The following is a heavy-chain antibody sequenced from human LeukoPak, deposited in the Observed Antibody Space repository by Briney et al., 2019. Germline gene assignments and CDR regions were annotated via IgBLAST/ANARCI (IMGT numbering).Heavy chain of an antibody. CDR2: ISYDGGNK. CDR3: ARDKGEMATTIFDY. CDR1: GFTFSSYA. J-gene: IGHJ4*02. Sequence: GGSLRLSCAASGFTFSSYAMHWVRQAPGKGLEWVAVISYDGGNKYYADSVKGRFTISRDNSKNTLYLQMNSLRAEDTAVYYCARDKGEMATTIFDYWGQGTLVTVSS. V-gene: IGHV3-30*04. D-gene: IGHD5-24*01.